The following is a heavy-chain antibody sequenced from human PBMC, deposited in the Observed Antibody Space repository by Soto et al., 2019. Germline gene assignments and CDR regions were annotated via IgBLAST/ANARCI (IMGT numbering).Heavy chain of an antibody. J-gene: IGHJ3*02. V-gene: IGHV1-18*01. D-gene: IGHD1-26*01. CDR1: GYTFTSYG. CDR3: SREELPLCFDI. CDR2: ISAYNGNT. Sequence: QVQLVQSGAEVKKPGASVKVSCKASGYTFTSYGISWVRQAPGQGLEWMGWISAYNGNTNYAQKLQGRVTMTTDTSPSTAYMELRSLGSDDTAVYYCSREELPLCFDIWGQGTMVTVSS.